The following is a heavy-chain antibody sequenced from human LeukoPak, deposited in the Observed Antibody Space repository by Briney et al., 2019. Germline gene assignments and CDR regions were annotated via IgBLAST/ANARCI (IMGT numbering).Heavy chain of an antibody. J-gene: IGHJ4*02. CDR3: ARCPESSGYYYELDS. Sequence: PGGSLRLSCAASGFTFGIYGMHWVRQAPGKGLEWVAVISYHGNNKYFADSVKGRFTISRDNSKNTLYLQMDSLRTEDTAVYYCARCPESSGYYYELDSWGQGTLVTVSS. CDR1: GFTFGIYG. CDR2: ISYHGNNK. V-gene: IGHV3-30*03. D-gene: IGHD3-22*01.